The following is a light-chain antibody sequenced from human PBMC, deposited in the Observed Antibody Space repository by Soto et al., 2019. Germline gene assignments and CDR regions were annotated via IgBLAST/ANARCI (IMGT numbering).Light chain of an antibody. CDR2: GAS. Sequence: EIVMTQSPATLSVSPGERATLSCRASQSVSSNLAWYQQKPGQAPRLLIYGASTRATGIPARFSGSGSATEFTLTISSLQSEDFAVYYCQQYYNWPPITFGQGTRLEI. V-gene: IGKV3-15*01. J-gene: IGKJ5*01. CDR3: QQYYNWPPIT. CDR1: QSVSSN.